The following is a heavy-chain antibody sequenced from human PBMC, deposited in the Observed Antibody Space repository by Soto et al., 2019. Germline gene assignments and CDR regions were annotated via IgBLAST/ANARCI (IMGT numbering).Heavy chain of an antibody. D-gene: IGHD6-19*01. J-gene: IGHJ1*01. Sequence: GGSLRLSCAASGFTFSSYAMSWGLQAPGKGLEWVSGISGSGDSTYYADSVKGRFTISRDNSKNTLYLQMNSLRAEDTAVYYCAKGVPGIAVAGTGYFQHWGQGTLVTVSS. CDR2: ISGSGDST. CDR1: GFTFSSYA. CDR3: AKGVPGIAVAGTGYFQH. V-gene: IGHV3-23*01.